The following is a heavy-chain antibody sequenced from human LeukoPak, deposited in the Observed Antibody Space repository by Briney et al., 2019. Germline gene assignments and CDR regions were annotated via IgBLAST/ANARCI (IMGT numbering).Heavy chain of an antibody. V-gene: IGHV4-59*01. D-gene: IGHD6-19*01. Sequence: SETLSLTCTVSGGSISSYYWSWIRQPPGKGLEWIGYIYYSGSTNYNPSLKSRVTISVDTSKNQFSLKLSSVTAAGMAVYYCARELGSGFDIWGQGTVVTVSS. CDR2: IYYSGST. J-gene: IGHJ3*02. CDR3: ARELGSGFDI. CDR1: GGSISSYY.